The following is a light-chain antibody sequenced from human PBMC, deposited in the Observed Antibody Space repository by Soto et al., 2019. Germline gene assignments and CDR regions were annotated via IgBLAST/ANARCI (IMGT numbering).Light chain of an antibody. CDR3: QQYNSYSPLT. Sequence: IPWTQSPSPLSASVGDRVTITGRASQSISSWLAWYQQKPGKAPKLLIYDASSLESGVPSRFSGSGSGTEFTLTISSLQPDDFATYYCQQYNSYSPLTFGGGTKVDI. J-gene: IGKJ4*01. V-gene: IGKV1-5*01. CDR1: QSISSW. CDR2: DAS.